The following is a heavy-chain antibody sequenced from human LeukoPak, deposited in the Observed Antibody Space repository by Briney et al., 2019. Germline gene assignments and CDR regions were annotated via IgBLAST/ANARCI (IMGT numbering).Heavy chain of an antibody. D-gene: IGHD1-1*01. CDR2: IYHSGST. J-gene: IGHJ5*02. Sequence: PSETLSLTCAVSGGSISSGGYSWSWIRQPPGKGLEWIGYIYHSGSTYYNPSLKSRVTTSVDRSKNQFSLKLSSVTAADTAVYYCARETTGTTLHPWGQGALVTVSS. CDR1: GGSISSGGYS. V-gene: IGHV4-30-2*01. CDR3: ARETTGTTLHP.